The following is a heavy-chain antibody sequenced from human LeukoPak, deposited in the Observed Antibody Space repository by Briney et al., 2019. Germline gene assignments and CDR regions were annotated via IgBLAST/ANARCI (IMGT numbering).Heavy chain of an antibody. J-gene: IGHJ5*02. CDR3: ARALSSSWYVIAWFDP. Sequence: EGSLRLSCAASGFTFRNLGMHWVRQAPGKGLEWVAFVEDDGRTKYYADSVKGRFTISRDNSKNTLYLQMNSLRAEDTAVYYCARALSSSWYVIAWFDPWGQGTLVTVSS. D-gene: IGHD6-13*01. CDR2: VEDDGRTK. CDR1: GFTFRNLG. V-gene: IGHV3-33*05.